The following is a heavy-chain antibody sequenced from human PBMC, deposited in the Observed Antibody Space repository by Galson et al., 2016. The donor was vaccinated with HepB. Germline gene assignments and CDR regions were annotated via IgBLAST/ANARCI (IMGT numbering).Heavy chain of an antibody. J-gene: IGHJ4*02. CDR1: GFTFSSHW. CDR2: IWSDGSNK. D-gene: IGHD6-19*01. CDR3: ARDDTGGWSFDW. Sequence: SLRLSCAASGFTFSSHWMSWVRQAPGKGLEWVAVIWSDGSNKYYADSAKGRFTISRDNSKNTLYLQMNSLRAEDTAVYYCARDDTGGWSFDWWGQGTLVTVSS. V-gene: IGHV3-33*08.